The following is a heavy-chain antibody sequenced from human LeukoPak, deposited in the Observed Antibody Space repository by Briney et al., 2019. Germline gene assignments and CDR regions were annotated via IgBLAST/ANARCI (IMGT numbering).Heavy chain of an antibody. CDR2: ISGSGGST. CDR3: AKDPTWGGLYYFDY. Sequence: PGGSLRLSCAASGFTFSSYAMSWVRQAPGKGLEWVSAISGSGGSTYYADSVKGRFTISRDNSKNTLYLQMNSPRAEDTAVYYCAKDPTWGGLYYFDYWGQGTLVTVSS. D-gene: IGHD3-16*01. V-gene: IGHV3-23*01. CDR1: GFTFSSYA. J-gene: IGHJ4*02.